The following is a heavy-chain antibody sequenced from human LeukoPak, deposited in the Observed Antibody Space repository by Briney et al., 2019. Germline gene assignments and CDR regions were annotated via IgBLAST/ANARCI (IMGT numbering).Heavy chain of an antibody. Sequence: ASVKVSCKASGYTFTSYDINWVRQATGQGLEWMGWINPNSGGTNYAQKFQGRVTMTRDTSISTAYMELSRLRSDDTAVYYCARGAYDYYGSGSYVDYWGQGTLVTVSS. D-gene: IGHD3-10*01. J-gene: IGHJ4*02. CDR2: INPNSGGT. CDR3: ARGAYDYYGSGSYVDY. V-gene: IGHV1-2*02. CDR1: GYTFTSYD.